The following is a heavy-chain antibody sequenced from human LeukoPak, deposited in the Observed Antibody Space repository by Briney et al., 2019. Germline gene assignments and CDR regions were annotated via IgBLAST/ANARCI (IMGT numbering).Heavy chain of an antibody. J-gene: IGHJ6*03. CDR2: IIPIFGTT. V-gene: IGHV1-69*05. CDR3: ARVAGYYYYYMDV. CDR1: GGTFSSYA. Sequence: ASVRVSCKASGGTFSSYAISWVRQAPGQGLEWMGGIIPIFGTTNYAQKFQGRVTITTDESTSTAYMELSSLRSEDTAVYYCARVAGYYYYYMDVWGKGTTVTVSS.